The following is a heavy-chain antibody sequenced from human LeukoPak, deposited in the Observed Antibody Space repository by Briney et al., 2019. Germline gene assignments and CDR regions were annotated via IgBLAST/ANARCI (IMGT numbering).Heavy chain of an antibody. CDR2: INPSGGST. Sequence: ASVKVSCKASGYTFTRYYMHWVRQAPGQGLEWMGVINPSGGSTRYAQSFQGRVTLTRDTSTSTFYMGLSSLISEDTAVYYCARDLEIDGYSYGVFDYWGQGTLLTVSS. CDR3: ARDLEIDGYSYGVFDY. D-gene: IGHD5-18*01. CDR1: GYTFTRYY. V-gene: IGHV1-46*01. J-gene: IGHJ4*02.